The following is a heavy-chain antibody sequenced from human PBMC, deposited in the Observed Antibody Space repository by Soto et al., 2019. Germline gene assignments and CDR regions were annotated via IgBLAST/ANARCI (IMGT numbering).Heavy chain of an antibody. CDR3: AKIRLPTDGRDFDY. V-gene: IGHV3-30*18. J-gene: IGHJ4*02. CDR2: ISYDGSNK. CDR1: GFTFSSYG. Sequence: QVQLVESGGGVVQPGRSLRLSCAASGFTFSSYGMHWVRQAPGKGLEWVAVISYDGSNKYYADSVKGRFTISRDNSKNTLYLQMNSLRAEDTAVYYCAKIRLPTDGRDFDYWGQGTLVTVSS.